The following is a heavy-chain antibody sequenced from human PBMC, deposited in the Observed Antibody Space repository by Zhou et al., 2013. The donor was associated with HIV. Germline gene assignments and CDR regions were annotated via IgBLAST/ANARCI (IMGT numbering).Heavy chain of an antibody. J-gene: IGHJ3*02. D-gene: IGHD2-21*02. CDR3: ARHRRYGGNSYSFDI. CDR1: GYTFTGYY. Sequence: QVQLVQSGAEVNKPGASVKVSCKASGYTFTGYYMNWVRQAPGQGLEWMGWINPNSGDTNYAQKFQGRVTMTRDTSISTAYMELSRLRSEDTAVYYCARHRRYGGNSYSFDIWGQGTMVTVSS. V-gene: IGHV1-2*02. CDR2: INPNSGDT.